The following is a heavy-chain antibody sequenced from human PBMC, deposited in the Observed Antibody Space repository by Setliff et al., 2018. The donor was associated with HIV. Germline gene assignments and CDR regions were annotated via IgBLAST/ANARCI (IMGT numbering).Heavy chain of an antibody. J-gene: IGHJ4*02. CDR3: ARESYFYYFDY. D-gene: IGHD3-10*01. CDR1: GGSINSGDYY. V-gene: IGHV4-31*03. Sequence: PSETLSLTCTVSGGSINSGDYYWSWIRQHPGKGLEWIGYIYYSGSTYYNPSLKSRVTISVDTSKNQFSLKLSSVTAADTAVYYCARESYFYYFDYWGQGTLVTVS. CDR2: IYYSGST.